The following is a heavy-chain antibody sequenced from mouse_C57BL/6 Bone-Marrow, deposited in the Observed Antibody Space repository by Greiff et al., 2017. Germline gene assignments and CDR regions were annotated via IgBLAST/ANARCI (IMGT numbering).Heavy chain of an antibody. V-gene: IGHV1-81*01. Sequence: QVQLQQSGAELARPGASVKLSCKASGYTFTSYGISWVKQRTGQGLEWIGEIYPRSGNTYYNEKFKGKATLTADKSSSTAYMELRSLTSEDSAVYYCARKLGYYSNRCDYGGQGTTLTVSS. CDR1: GYTFTSYG. D-gene: IGHD2-5*01. CDR3: ARKLGYYSNRCDY. J-gene: IGHJ2*01. CDR2: IYPRSGNT.